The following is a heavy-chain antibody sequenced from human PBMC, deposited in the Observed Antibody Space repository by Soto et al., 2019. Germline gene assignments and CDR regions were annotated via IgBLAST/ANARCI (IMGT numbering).Heavy chain of an antibody. CDR3: ARCRQYYDILTGSYYYYGMDV. CDR1: GFTVSSNY. CDR2: IYSGGST. V-gene: IGHV3-53*01. Sequence: HPVGSLRLSCAASGFTVSSNYMSWVRQAPGKGLEWVSVIYSGGSTYYADSVKGRFTISRDNSKNTLYLQMNSLRAEDTAVYYCARCRQYYDILTGSYYYYGMDVWGQGTTVTVSS. J-gene: IGHJ6*02. D-gene: IGHD3-9*01.